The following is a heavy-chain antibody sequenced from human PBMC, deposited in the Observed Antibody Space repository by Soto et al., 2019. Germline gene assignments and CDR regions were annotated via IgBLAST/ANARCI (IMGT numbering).Heavy chain of an antibody. J-gene: IGHJ5*02. V-gene: IGHV4-34*01. Sequence: PSETLSLTCAVYGGSFSGYYWSWIRQPPGKGLEWIGEINHSGSTNYNPSLKSRVTISVDTSKNQFSLKLSSVTAADTAVYYCARHIVATIVYNWFDPWGQGTLVTVSS. D-gene: IGHD5-12*01. CDR3: ARHIVATIVYNWFDP. CDR1: GGSFSGYY. CDR2: INHSGST.